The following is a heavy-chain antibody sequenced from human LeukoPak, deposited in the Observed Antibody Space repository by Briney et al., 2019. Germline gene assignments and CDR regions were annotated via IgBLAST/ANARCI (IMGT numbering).Heavy chain of an antibody. CDR1: GGSISSSSYY. Sequence: SETLSLTCAVYGGSISSSSYYWGWIRQPPGKGLEWIGSIYYSGSTYYNPSLKSRVTISVDTSKNQFSLKLSSVTAADTAVYYCARLRIVGATTIDYWGQGTLVTVSS. J-gene: IGHJ4*02. V-gene: IGHV4-39*01. CDR3: ARLRIVGATTIDY. D-gene: IGHD1-26*01. CDR2: IYYSGST.